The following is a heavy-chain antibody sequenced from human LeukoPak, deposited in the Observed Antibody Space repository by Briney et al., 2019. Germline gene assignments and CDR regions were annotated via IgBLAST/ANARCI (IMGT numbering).Heavy chain of an antibody. CDR3: TRDSAKSFDD. J-gene: IGHJ4*02. V-gene: IGHV3-33*01. CDR1: GFNFRNYG. D-gene: IGHD4/OR15-4a*01. Sequence: TGGSLRLSCAASGFNFRNYGFHWVRQAPGKGLDWVAVIYHDGSYKYYADSLKGRFTFSRNNSKNTVFLEMNNLRPEDTARYYCTRDSAKSFDDWGQGTLVTVSS. CDR2: IYHDGSYK.